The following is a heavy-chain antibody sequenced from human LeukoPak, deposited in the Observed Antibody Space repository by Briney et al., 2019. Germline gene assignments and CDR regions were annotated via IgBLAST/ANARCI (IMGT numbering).Heavy chain of an antibody. CDR1: GGSISAYY. Sequence: SETLFLTCTVSGGSISAYYWIWIRQPPGKGLEGIGYIYSSGSTNYTPSLRRRVTMSIDTSKNQFSLKLNSMTAADTAVYYCARRGFSPYYAFDIWGQGTVVTVSS. D-gene: IGHD3-10*01. V-gene: IGHV4-4*09. CDR3: ARRGFSPYYAFDI. CDR2: IYSSGST. J-gene: IGHJ3*02.